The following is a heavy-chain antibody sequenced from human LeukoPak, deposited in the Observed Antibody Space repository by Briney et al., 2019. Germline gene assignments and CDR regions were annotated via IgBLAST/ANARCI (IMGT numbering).Heavy chain of an antibody. Sequence: GGSLRLSCAASGFTFSSYSMNWVRQAPGKGLEWVSSISSSSSYIYYADSVKGRFTISRDNSDNVIFLQMNNLTTEDTAAYYCAREKFDSWGQGTLVTVSP. CDR1: GFTFSSYS. V-gene: IGHV3-21*06. J-gene: IGHJ5*01. CDR3: AREKFDS. CDR2: ISSSSSYI.